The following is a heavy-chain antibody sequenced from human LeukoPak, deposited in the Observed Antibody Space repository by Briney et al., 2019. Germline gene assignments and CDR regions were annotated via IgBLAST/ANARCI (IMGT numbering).Heavy chain of an antibody. D-gene: IGHD3-16*01. CDR1: GFTFSSYS. CDR2: ISSSSSTI. CDR3: AKDWGGGSNWFDP. J-gene: IGHJ5*02. V-gene: IGHV3-48*01. Sequence: HPGGSLRLSCAASGFTFSSYSMNWVRQAPGKGLEWVSYISSSSSTIYYADSVKGRFTISRDNSKNTLYLQMNSLRAEDTAVYYCAKDWGGGSNWFDPWGQGTLVTVSS.